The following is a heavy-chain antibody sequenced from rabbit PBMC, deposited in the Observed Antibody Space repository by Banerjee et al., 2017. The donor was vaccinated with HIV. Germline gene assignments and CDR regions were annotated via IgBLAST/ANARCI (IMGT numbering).Heavy chain of an antibody. J-gene: IGHJ4*01. CDR2: IANGDGST. V-gene: IGHV1S40*01. Sequence: QSLEESGGDLVTPEGSLTLTCKASGSAISSNAMRWVRQAPGKGLEWIGCIANGDGSTYYASWAKGRFTISKTSSTTVTLQMTSLTAADTASYFCARDLAGVIGWNFNLWGPGTLVTVS. D-gene: IGHD4-1*01. CDR3: ARDLAGVIGWNFNL. CDR1: GSAISSNA.